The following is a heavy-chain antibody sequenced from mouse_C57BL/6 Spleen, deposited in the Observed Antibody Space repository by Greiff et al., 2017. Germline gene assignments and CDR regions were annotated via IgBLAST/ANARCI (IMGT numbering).Heavy chain of an antibody. CDR3: ARYGNYSDWYFDV. J-gene: IGHJ1*03. CDR1: GFTFTDYY. V-gene: IGHV7-3*01. CDR2: IRNKANGYTT. D-gene: IGHD2-1*01. Sequence: EVQLVESGGGLVQPGGSLSLSCAASGFTFTDYYMSWVRQPPGKALEWLGFIRNKANGYTTEYSASVKGRFTISRDNSQSILYLQMNALRAEDSATYYCARYGNYSDWYFDVWGTGTTVTVSS.